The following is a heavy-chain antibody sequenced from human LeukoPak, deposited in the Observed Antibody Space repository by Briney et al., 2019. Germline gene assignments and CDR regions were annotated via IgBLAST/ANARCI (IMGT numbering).Heavy chain of an antibody. CDR1: GLTFTNAW. CDR2: IKQDGSEK. D-gene: IGHD3-22*01. Sequence: GGSLRLSCAASGLTFTNAWMSWVRQAPGKGLEWAANIKQDGSEKYYVDSVKGRLTISRDNAKNSLYLQMNSLRAEDTAVYYCASHRDYYDSGGWDYFDYWGQGTLVTVSS. CDR3: ASHRDYYDSGGWDYFDY. V-gene: IGHV3-7*01. J-gene: IGHJ4*02.